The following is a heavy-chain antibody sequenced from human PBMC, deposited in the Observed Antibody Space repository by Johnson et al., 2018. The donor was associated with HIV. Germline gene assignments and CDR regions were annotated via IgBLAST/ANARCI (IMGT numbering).Heavy chain of an antibody. J-gene: IGHJ3*02. CDR2: ISYDGSNK. CDR1: GFTFSSYA. CDR3: AKDFGDPRPRDAFDI. Sequence: QVQLVESGGGVVQPGRSLRLSCAASGFTFSSYAMHWVRQAPGKGLEWVAVISYDGSNKYYADSVKGRFTISRDNSKNTLYLQMNSLRAEDTAVYYCAKDFGDPRPRDAFDIWGQGTMVTVSS. V-gene: IGHV3-30-3*01. D-gene: IGHD3-3*01.